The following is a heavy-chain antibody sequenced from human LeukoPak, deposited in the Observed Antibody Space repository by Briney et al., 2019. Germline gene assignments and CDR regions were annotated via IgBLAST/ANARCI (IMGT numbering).Heavy chain of an antibody. CDR3: AREEYSSSSPNDY. V-gene: IGHV1-69*05. Sequence: GASVKVSCKASGGTFSNYAISWVRQAPGQGLEWMGGIIPIFGTANYAQKFQGRVTMTRDMSTSTVYMELSSLRSEDTAVYYCAREEYSSSSPNDYWGQGTLVTVSS. CDR2: IIPIFGTA. D-gene: IGHD6-6*01. CDR1: GGTFSNYA. J-gene: IGHJ4*02.